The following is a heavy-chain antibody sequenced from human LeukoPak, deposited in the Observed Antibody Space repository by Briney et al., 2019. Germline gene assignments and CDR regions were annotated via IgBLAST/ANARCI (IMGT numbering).Heavy chain of an antibody. CDR1: GYTFTGYY. J-gene: IGHJ4*02. CDR2: INPNSGGT. CDR3: ARAWGRDGYKIFGY. D-gene: IGHD5-24*01. V-gene: IGHV1-2*02. Sequence: ASVKVSCKASGYTFTGYYMHWVRQAPGQGLEWMGWINPNSGGTNYAQKFQGRVTMTGDTSISTAYMELSRLRSDDTAVYYCARAWGRDGYKIFGYWGQGTLVTVSS.